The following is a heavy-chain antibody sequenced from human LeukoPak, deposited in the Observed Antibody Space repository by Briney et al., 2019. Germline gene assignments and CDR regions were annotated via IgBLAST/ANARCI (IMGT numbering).Heavy chain of an antibody. V-gene: IGHV4-39*01. CDR2: IYYSGSI. J-gene: IGHJ4*02. CDR1: GGSISSSSYY. Sequence: SETLSLTCTVSGGSISSSSYYWGWIRQPPGKGLEWIGSIYYSGSIYYNPSLKSRVTISVDTSKNQFSLKLSSVTAADTAVYYCASLRERSYYARGFDYWGQGTLVTVSS. D-gene: IGHD1-26*01. CDR3: ASLRERSYYARGFDY.